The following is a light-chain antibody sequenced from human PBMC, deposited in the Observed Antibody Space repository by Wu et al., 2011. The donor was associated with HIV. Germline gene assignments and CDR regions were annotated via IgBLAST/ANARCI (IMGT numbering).Light chain of an antibody. CDR3: QQRSNWPLLT. V-gene: IGKV3-11*01. CDR1: QSVSSY. Sequence: EIVLTQSPATLSLSPGERATLSCRASQSVSSYLAWYQQKPGQAPRLLIYDASNRATGIPARFSGSGSGDRLHSHHQQPRAEDFAVYYCQQRSNWPLLTFGGGTKVEIK. J-gene: IGKJ4*01. CDR2: DAS.